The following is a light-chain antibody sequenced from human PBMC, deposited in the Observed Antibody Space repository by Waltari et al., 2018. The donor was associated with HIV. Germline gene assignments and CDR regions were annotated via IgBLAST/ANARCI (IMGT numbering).Light chain of an antibody. CDR1: SSNIGNNY. CDR3: GTWDSSLSAGV. Sequence: QSVLTQPPSVSAAPGQKVTISCSGSSSNIGNNYVSWYQQFPGTAPKLLIYDNNKRPTGMPDRFSVSKSGTAATLGITGLQTGDEADYYCGTWDSSLSAGVFGGGTKLTVL. V-gene: IGLV1-51*01. J-gene: IGLJ3*02. CDR2: DNN.